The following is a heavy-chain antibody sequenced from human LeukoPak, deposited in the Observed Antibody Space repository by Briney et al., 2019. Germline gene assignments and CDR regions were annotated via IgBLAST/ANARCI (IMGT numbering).Heavy chain of an antibody. D-gene: IGHD3-10*01. CDR1: GFTFSSYS. CDR3: ARDTRTTYYYGSGSYYYYYGMDV. Sequence: PGGSLRLSCAASGFTFSSYSINWVRQAPGKGLEWVSSISSSSSYIYYADSVKGRFTISRDNAKNSLYLQMNSLRAEDTAVYYCARDTRTTYYYGSGSYYYYYGMDVWGKGTTVTVSS. V-gene: IGHV3-21*01. J-gene: IGHJ6*04. CDR2: ISSSSSYI.